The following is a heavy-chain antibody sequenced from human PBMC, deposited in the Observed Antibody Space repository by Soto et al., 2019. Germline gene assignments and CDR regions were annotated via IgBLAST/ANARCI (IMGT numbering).Heavy chain of an antibody. D-gene: IGHD2-21*01. J-gene: IGHJ4*02. CDR2: ISGSGGST. CDR3: ARDLSAYCGGDCYGY. CDR1: GFTFSDYY. Sequence: GGSLRLSCVASGFTFSDYYMSWIRQAPGRGLEWVSAISGSGGSTYYADSVKGRFTISRDNSKNTLYLQMNSLRAEDTAVYYCARDLSAYCGGDCYGYWGQGTLVTVSS. V-gene: IGHV3-23*01.